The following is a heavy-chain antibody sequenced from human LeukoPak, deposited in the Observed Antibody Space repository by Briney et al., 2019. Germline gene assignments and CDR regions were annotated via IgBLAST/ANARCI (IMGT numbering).Heavy chain of an antibody. D-gene: IGHD5-18*01. CDR2: INPNSGGT. CDR3: ARVPQPVHTVKKDFDY. V-gene: IGHV1-2*02. J-gene: IGHJ4*02. CDR1: GYTFTGYY. Sequence: ASVKVSCKASGYTFTGYYMHWVRQAPGQGLEWMGWINPNSGGTNYAQNFQGRVTMTRDTSISTAYMELSSLRSDDTAVYFCARVPQPVHTVKKDFDYWGQGTLVTVSS.